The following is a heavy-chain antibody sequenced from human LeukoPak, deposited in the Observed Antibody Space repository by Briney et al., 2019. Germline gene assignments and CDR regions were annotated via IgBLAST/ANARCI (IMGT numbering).Heavy chain of an antibody. D-gene: IGHD3-10*01. CDR3: ARLDYYGSGSWFDY. V-gene: IGHV5-10-1*01. J-gene: IGHJ4*02. CDR2: IDPSDSYT. Sequence: GECLNFSCTGSGYSFTSYWISWVRQVPGKGLEWMGRIDPSDSYTNYSPSFQGHVTISADKSISTAYLQWSSLKASDTAMYYCARLDYYGSGSWFDYWGQGTLVTVSS. CDR1: GYSFTSYW.